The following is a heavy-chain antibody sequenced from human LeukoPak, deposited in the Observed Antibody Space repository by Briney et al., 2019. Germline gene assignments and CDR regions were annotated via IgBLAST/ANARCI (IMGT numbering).Heavy chain of an antibody. V-gene: IGHV3-15*01. Sequence: GGSLRLSCAASGFTFSNAWMSWVRQAPGKGLEWVGRIKSKTDGGTTDYAAPVKGTFTISRDDSKNTLYLQMDSLKTEDTAVYYCAKDMQPVGPYGCDIWGQGTMVTVSS. J-gene: IGHJ3*02. D-gene: IGHD6-13*01. CDR3: AKDMQPVGPYGCDI. CDR2: IKSKTDGGTT. CDR1: GFTFSNAW.